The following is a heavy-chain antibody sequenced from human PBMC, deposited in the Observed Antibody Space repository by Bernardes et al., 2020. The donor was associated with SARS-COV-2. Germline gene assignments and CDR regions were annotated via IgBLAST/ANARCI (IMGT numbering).Heavy chain of an antibody. V-gene: IGHV2-70*11. Sequence: SGPTLVKPSQTLTLTCTFSGFSLRSSGMSVNWIRQPPGKALEWLARIDWDDDKYYSTSLKTRLTISKDTSKNQVVLTMTNMDPLDTATYYCARTPRGVSDIWGQGTMVTVSS. J-gene: IGHJ3*02. CDR3: ARTPRGVSDI. CDR1: GFSLRSSGMS. CDR2: IDWDDDK. D-gene: IGHD3-16*01.